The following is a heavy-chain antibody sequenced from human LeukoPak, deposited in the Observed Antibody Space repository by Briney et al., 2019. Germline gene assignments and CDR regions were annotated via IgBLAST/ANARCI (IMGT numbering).Heavy chain of an antibody. CDR1: GFPGRLNN. CDR3: ARGSSLYDSSGYPSYYFDY. Sequence: PRRSRSLSGASSGFPGRLNNMSGARHATGKGLEWVAVIYSGGSTYYADSVKGRFTISRDNSKNTLYLQMNSLRAEDTAVYYCARGSSLYDSSGYPSYYFDYWGQGTPVTVSA. CDR2: IYSGGST. J-gene: IGHJ4*02. V-gene: IGHV3-53*01. D-gene: IGHD3-22*01.